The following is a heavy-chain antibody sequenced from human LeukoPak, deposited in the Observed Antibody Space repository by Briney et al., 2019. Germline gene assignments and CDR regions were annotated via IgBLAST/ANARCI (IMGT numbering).Heavy chain of an antibody. D-gene: IGHD2-2*01. J-gene: IGHJ4*02. CDR1: GFTFTNFA. V-gene: IGHV3-23*01. CDR3: AKNVGFCSRFTCYKPLDS. Sequence: GGSLRLSCAASGFTFTNFAMSWVRQAPGKGLEWVSVISGTGAFTYYADSVKGRFTISRDNSKNTLYLQMNSLRAEDTAVYYCAKNVGFCSRFTCYKPLDSWGQGTLVTVSS. CDR2: ISGTGAFT.